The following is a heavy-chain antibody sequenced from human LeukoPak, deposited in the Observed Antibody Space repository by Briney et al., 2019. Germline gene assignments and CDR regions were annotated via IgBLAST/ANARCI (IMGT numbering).Heavy chain of an antibody. J-gene: IGHJ4*02. CDR3: ARPRGAVTTRSFDY. CDR1: GGSFSGYY. CDR2: INHSGST. V-gene: IGHV4-34*01. Sequence: PSETLSLTCAVYGGSFSGYYWSWIRQPPGKGLEWIGGINHSGSTNYNPSLKSRVTISVDTSKNQFSLKLSSVTAADTAVYYCARPRGAVTTRSFDYWGQGTLVTVSS. D-gene: IGHD4-11*01.